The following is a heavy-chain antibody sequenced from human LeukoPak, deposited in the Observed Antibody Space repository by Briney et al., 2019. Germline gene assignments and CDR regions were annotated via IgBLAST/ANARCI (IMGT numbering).Heavy chain of an antibody. CDR1: GFTFDDCA. Sequence: GRSLRLSCAASGFTFDDCAMPWVRQAPGKGLEWVAVISYDGSNKYYADSVKGRFTISRDNSKNTLYLQMNSLRAEDTAVYYCARASITMIVVVLIDYRGQGTLVTVSS. J-gene: IGHJ4*02. CDR3: ARASITMIVVVLIDY. D-gene: IGHD3-22*01. V-gene: IGHV3-30-3*01. CDR2: ISYDGSNK.